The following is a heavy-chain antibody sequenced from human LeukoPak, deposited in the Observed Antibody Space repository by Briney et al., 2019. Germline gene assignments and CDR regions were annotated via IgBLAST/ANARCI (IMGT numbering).Heavy chain of an antibody. CDR2: ISYDGSNK. Sequence: SGGSLRLSCAASGFTFSSYAMSWVRQAPGKGLEWVAVISYDGSNKYYADSVKGRFTISRDNSKNTLYLQMNSLRAEDTAVYYCAKMGGSNVAVAVWGQGTLVTVSS. J-gene: IGHJ4*02. V-gene: IGHV3-30*18. CDR1: GFTFSSYA. CDR3: AKMGGSNVAVAV. D-gene: IGHD6-19*01.